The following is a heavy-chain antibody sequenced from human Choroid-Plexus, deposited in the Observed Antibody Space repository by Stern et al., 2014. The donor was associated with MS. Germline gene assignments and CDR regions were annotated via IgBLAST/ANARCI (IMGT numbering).Heavy chain of an antibody. CDR1: GFSFSSFG. D-gene: IGHD3-16*01. CDR3: AKDRQSLTFFFDF. J-gene: IGHJ4*02. CDR2: ISYDGSK. Sequence: QVQLVQSGGGVVQPGRPLRLSCAASGFSFSSFGMHWVRQAPGKGLEWVALISYDGSKDYADSVKGRFAISRDNSKNTLYLQMNSLRAEDTAVYYCAKDRQSLTFFFDFWGQGSLVTVSS. V-gene: IGHV3-30*18.